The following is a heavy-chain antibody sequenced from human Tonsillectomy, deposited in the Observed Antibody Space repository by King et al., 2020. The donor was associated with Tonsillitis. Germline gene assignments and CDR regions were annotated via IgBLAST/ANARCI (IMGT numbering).Heavy chain of an antibody. CDR3: AGYSGYDAALDY. CDR2: IYYSGST. D-gene: IGHD5-12*01. V-gene: IGHV4-31*03. Sequence: QLQESGPGLVKPSQTLSLTCTVSGGSISIGGYYWSWIRQHPGKGLEWIGDIYYSGSTYYNPSLMSRVTISLDTSKNQFSLKLSSVTAADTAVYFCAGYSGYDAALDYWGQGTLVTVSS. J-gene: IGHJ4*02. CDR1: GGSISIGGYY.